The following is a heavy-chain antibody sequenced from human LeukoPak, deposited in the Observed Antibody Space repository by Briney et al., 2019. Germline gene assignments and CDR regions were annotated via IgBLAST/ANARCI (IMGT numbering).Heavy chain of an antibody. CDR3: AKPSGDYDYFDY. D-gene: IGHD4-17*01. Sequence: GGSLRLSCAASGFTFSTYVMSWVRQAPGKGLEWVSVISGSGGSTYYADSVKGRFTISRDNSKNTLFLQINSLTVEDTAVYYCAKPSGDYDYFDYWGQGALVTVSS. J-gene: IGHJ4*02. CDR2: ISGSGGST. V-gene: IGHV3-23*01. CDR1: GFTFSTYV.